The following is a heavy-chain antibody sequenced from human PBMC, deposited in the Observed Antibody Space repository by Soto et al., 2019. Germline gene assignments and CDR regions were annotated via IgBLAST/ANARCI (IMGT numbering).Heavy chain of an antibody. D-gene: IGHD2-15*01. CDR1: GYSCTSYW. J-gene: IGHJ6*02. V-gene: IGHV5-10-1*01. Sequence: GESLKISCKGSGYSCTSYWIRWVRQMPGKGLEWMGRLHPSDSYTNYSPSFQGHGTISADKSIRSAYLQWSSLKASDTAMYYCARVPSVANYYYYYGMDVWGQGTTVTVSS. CDR3: ARVPSVANYYYYYGMDV. CDR2: LHPSDSYT.